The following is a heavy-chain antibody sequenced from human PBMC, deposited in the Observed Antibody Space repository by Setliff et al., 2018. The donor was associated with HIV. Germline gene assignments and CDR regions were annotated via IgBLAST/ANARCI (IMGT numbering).Heavy chain of an antibody. V-gene: IGHV4-4*02. CDR3: ARALVDDIVLMVYAHAFDI. J-gene: IGHJ3*02. D-gene: IGHD2-8*01. Sequence: PGGSLRLSCAASGFYFSIYNMSWVRQPPGKGLEWIGEIYHSGDTNYNPSLKSRVTISVDKSKNQFSLKLTSVTAADTAVYYCARALVDDIVLMVYAHAFDIWGQGTMVTVSS. CDR1: GFYFSIYNM. CDR2: IYHSGDT.